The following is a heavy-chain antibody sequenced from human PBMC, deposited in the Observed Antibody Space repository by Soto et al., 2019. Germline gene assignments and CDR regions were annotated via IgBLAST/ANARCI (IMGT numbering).Heavy chain of an antibody. CDR3: ARFRIAAAGTSRHFDY. V-gene: IGHV3-66*01. D-gene: IGHD6-13*01. J-gene: IGHJ4*02. CDR1: GFTVSSNY. CDR2: IYSGGST. Sequence: GGSLRLSCAASGFTVSSNYMSWVRQAPGKGLEWVSVIYSGGSTYYADSVKGRFTISRDNSNNTLYLQMNSLRAEDTAVYYCARFRIAAAGTSRHFDYWGQGTLVTVSS.